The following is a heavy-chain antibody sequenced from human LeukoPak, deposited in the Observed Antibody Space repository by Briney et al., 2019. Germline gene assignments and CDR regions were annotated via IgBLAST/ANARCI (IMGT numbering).Heavy chain of an antibody. J-gene: IGHJ6*02. CDR2: AYYNGRA. V-gene: IGHV4-59*01. D-gene: IGHD5/OR15-5a*01. CDR1: GGSITSNY. Sequence: SETLSLTCTVSGGSITSNYWSWIRQPRGKGLEWIGYAYYNGRANYNPSLKSRLTISVDTSKNQFSLNLSSVTAADTAVYYCAREVSPSDHYYYYGVDVWGRGTTVSVSS. CDR3: AREVSPSDHYYYYGVDV.